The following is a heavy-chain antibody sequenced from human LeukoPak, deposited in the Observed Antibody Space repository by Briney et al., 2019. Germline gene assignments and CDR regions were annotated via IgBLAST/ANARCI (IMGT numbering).Heavy chain of an antibody. CDR2: IYSTGST. J-gene: IGHJ4*02. CDR1: GGSISNYY. CDR3: ARRNVYSSSWDYFDY. V-gene: IGHV4-59*08. Sequence: PSETLSLTCTVSGGSISNYYWSWLRQPPGKGLEWIGHIYSTGSTTYSPSLKSRVIMSADTSKNQFSLKLSSVTAADTAVYYCARRNVYSSSWDYFDYWGQGTLVTVSS. D-gene: IGHD6-13*01.